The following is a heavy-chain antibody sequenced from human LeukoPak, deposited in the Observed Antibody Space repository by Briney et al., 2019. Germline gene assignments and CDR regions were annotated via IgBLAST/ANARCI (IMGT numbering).Heavy chain of an antibody. CDR2: IKQDGSDK. Sequence: GGSLRLSCAASGFTFSNYWMSWVRQAPGRGLEWVANIKQDGSDKKYVDSVKGRFTISRDNAKNSLYLQMNSLRVEDTAVYYCGVYSGPSAVDHWGQGSLVTVSS. J-gene: IGHJ5*02. D-gene: IGHD1-26*01. CDR1: GFTFSNYW. V-gene: IGHV3-7*01. CDR3: GVYSGPSAVDH.